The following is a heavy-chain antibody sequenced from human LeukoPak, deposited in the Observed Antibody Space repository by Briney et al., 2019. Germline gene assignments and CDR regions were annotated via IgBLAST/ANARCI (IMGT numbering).Heavy chain of an antibody. J-gene: IGHJ4*02. CDR3: ARESRVLIGDGYYLDS. CDR2: LYIGRET. CDR1: DVSISNYY. D-gene: IGHD3-3*01. Sequence: QTSETLSLTCTVSDVSISNYYWTWIRQPAGKGLEWIGRLYIGRETDYNPSLKSRVTMSVDTSNSQFSLRLTSVTAADTATYYCARESRVLIGDGYYLDSWGPGTLITVSS. V-gene: IGHV4-4*07.